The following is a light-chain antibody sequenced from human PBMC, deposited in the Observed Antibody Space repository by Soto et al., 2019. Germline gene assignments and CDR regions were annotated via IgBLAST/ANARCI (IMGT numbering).Light chain of an antibody. CDR2: LGS. Sequence: DIVMTQSPVSLPVTPGEPAAISCRSSQSLLHSNGYNYLDWYLQKPGQSPQLLIYLGSNRASGVPGRFSASASGTDFTLTIRRVEAEDVGVYYCMGALQSPPTFGQGTRVEIK. CDR3: MGALQSPPT. J-gene: IGKJ1*01. V-gene: IGKV2-28*01. CDR1: QSLLHSNGYNY.